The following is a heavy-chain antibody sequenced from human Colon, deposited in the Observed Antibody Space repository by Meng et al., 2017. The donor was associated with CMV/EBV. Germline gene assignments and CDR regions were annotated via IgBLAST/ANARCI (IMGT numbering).Heavy chain of an antibody. Sequence: ESLKISCTVSNGSISNSYCSWIRQSPGKGLEWIGHMYQGGSTKYNPSLESRVTMSVDTSKNQFSLRLSSVTAEDTGVYYCARGRNWFDPWGRGTLVTVSS. CDR1: NGSISNSY. CDR3: ARGRNWFDP. V-gene: IGHV4-59*01. CDR2: MYQGGST. J-gene: IGHJ5*02.